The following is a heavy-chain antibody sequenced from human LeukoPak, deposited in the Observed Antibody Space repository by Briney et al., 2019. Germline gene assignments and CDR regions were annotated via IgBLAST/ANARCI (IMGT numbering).Heavy chain of an antibody. J-gene: IGHJ4*02. CDR3: ARIGYYEFDY. Sequence: GGTLRLSCAASGFTFSSYDMSWVRQAPGKGPEWVSTISGSGGSTYYADSVKGRFTISRDNAKNSLYLQMNSLRAEDTAIYYCARIGYYEFDYWGQGTLVTVSS. V-gene: IGHV3-23*01. D-gene: IGHD3-22*01. CDR1: GFTFSSYD. CDR2: ISGSGGST.